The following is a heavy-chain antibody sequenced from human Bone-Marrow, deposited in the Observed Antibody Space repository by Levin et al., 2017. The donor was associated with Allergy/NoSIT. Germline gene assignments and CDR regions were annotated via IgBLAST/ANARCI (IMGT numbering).Heavy chain of an antibody. V-gene: IGHV3-66*01. CDR2: IYSGGST. D-gene: IGHD6-13*01. CDR1: GFTVGNNY. Sequence: VGSLRLSCAVSGFTVGNNYMSWVRQAPGKGLEWVSLIYSGGSTYYADSVKGRFTISRDSSKNTLYLQMNNLRVEDTAVYYCARDPPGVAAAGSGYWGQGTLVTVSS. J-gene: IGHJ4*02. CDR3: ARDPPGVAAAGSGY.